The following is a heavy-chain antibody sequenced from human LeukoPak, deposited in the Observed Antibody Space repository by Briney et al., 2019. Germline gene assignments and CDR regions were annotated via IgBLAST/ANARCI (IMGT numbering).Heavy chain of an antibody. V-gene: IGHV4-34*01. D-gene: IGHD6-13*01. CDR3: ARGLSSWSPFDP. J-gene: IGHJ5*02. Sequence: WIGEINHSGSTNYNPSLKSRVTISVDTSKNQFSLKLSSVTAADTAVYYCARGLSSWSPFDPWGQGTLVTVSS. CDR2: INHSGST.